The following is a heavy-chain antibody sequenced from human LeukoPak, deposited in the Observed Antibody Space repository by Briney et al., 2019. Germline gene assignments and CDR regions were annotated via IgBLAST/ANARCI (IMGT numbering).Heavy chain of an antibody. CDR1: GFTFSSYD. J-gene: IGHJ4*02. Sequence: PGGSLRLSCAVSGFTFSSYDMHWVRQAPGKGLEWVAFIRYDGSNKYYADSVKGRFTISRDNSKNTLYLQMNSLRPEDTAVYYCAKRFDSSGYGIDYWGQGTLVTVSS. CDR2: IRYDGSNK. D-gene: IGHD3-22*01. V-gene: IGHV3-30*02. CDR3: AKRFDSSGYGIDY.